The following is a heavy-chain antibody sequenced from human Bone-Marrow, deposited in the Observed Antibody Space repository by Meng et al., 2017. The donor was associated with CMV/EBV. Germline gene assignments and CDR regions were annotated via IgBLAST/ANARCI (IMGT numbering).Heavy chain of an antibody. CDR1: GGTFSSYA. CDR3: ARARHDFRSSPDYYYYGMDV. V-gene: IGHV1-69*10. D-gene: IGHD3-3*01. Sequence: SVKVSCKASGGTFSSYAISWVRQAPGQGLEWMGGIIPILGIANYAQKFQGRVTITADKSTSKAYMELSSLRSEDTAVYYCARARHDFRSSPDYYYYGMDVWGQGTTVTVSS. CDR2: IIPILGIA. J-gene: IGHJ6*02.